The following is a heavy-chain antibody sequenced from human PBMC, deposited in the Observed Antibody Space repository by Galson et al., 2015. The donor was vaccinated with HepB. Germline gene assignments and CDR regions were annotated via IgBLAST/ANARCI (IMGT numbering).Heavy chain of an antibody. Sequence: SVKVSCKASGGTFSSYAISWVRQAPGQGLEWMGGIIPIFGTANYAQKFQGRVTITADESTSTAYMELSSLRSEDTAVYYCARVCVGNDAFDIWGQGTMVTVSS. CDR3: ARVCVGNDAFDI. D-gene: IGHD1-26*01. V-gene: IGHV1-69*13. CDR2: IIPIFGTA. CDR1: GGTFSSYA. J-gene: IGHJ3*02.